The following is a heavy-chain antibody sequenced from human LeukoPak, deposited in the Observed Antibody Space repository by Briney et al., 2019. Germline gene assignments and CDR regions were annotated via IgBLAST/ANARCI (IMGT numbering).Heavy chain of an antibody. J-gene: IGHJ4*02. D-gene: IGHD6-6*01. CDR2: INHSGST. Sequence: SETLSLTCAVYGGSFSGYYWSWIRQPPGKGLEWIGEINHSGSTNYNPSLKSRVTISVDTSKNQFSLKLSSVTAADTAVYYCARGLRRRAGYSGSSGPLDYWGQGTLVTVSS. CDR3: ARGLRRRAGYSGSSGPLDY. CDR1: GGSFSGYY. V-gene: IGHV4-34*01.